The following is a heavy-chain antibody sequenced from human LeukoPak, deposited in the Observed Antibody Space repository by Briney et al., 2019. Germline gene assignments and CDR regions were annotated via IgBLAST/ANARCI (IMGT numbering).Heavy chain of an antibody. CDR2: IDPNSGGT. D-gene: IGHD2-2*01. CDR1: GYTFTGYY. J-gene: IGHJ6*02. Sequence: GASVKVSCKASGYTFTGYYMHWVRQAPGQGLEWMGWIDPNSGGTNYAQKFQGRVTMTRDTSISTAYMELSRLRSDDTAVYYCARESPISSTSCDVWGQGTTVTVSS. CDR3: ARESPISSTSCDV. V-gene: IGHV1-2*02.